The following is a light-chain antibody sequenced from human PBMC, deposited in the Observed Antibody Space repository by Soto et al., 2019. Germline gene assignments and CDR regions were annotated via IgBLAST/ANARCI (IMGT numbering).Light chain of an antibody. J-gene: IGKJ4*01. CDR3: QKYNSAPLT. Sequence: DVQRTQSPSSLSAFVGDRVTITCRASQGIAPYLAWFQQKPGKVPKLLIYATSTLQSGVPSRFSGSGSGTDFTLTFNSLQPEDVGTYYCQKYNSAPLTFGGGTKVEIK. CDR1: QGIAPY. V-gene: IGKV1-27*01. CDR2: ATS.